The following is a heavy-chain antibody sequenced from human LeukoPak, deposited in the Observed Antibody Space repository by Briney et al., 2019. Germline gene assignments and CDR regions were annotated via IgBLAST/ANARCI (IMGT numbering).Heavy chain of an antibody. J-gene: IGHJ4*02. V-gene: IGHV1-69*05. CDR3: ARDLAYGSGTPSDY. CDR2: IIPIFGTA. CDR1: GGTFSSYA. Sequence: ASVKVSRKASGGTFSSYAISWVRQAPGQGLEWMGGIIPIFGTANYAQKFQGRVTMTTDTSTSTAYMELRSLRSDDTAVYYCARDLAYGSGTPSDYWGQGTLVTVSS. D-gene: IGHD3-10*01.